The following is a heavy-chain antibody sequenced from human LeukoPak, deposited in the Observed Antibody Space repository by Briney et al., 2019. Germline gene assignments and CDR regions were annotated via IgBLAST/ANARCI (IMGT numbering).Heavy chain of an antibody. D-gene: IGHD3-22*01. CDR3: ARDQGSITMIVVEFDY. Sequence: ASVKASCKASGYTFTGYYMHWVRQAPGQGLEWMGWINPNSGGTNYAQKFQGRVTMTRDTSISTAYMELSRLRSDDTAVYYCARDQGSITMIVVEFDYWGQGTLVTVSS. V-gene: IGHV1-2*02. CDR1: GYTFTGYY. J-gene: IGHJ4*02. CDR2: INPNSGGT.